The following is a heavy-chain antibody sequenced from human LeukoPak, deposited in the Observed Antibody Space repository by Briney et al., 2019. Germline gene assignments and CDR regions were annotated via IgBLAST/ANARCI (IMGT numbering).Heavy chain of an antibody. CDR3: AKDTSRVRGVVDY. CDR1: GFTFSSYG. J-gene: IGHJ4*02. D-gene: IGHD3-10*01. CDR2: IPYDGSNK. Sequence: GGSLRHSCAASGFTFSSYGMHWVRQAPGKGLEWLAFIPYDGSNKYYADSVKGRFTISRDNSKNTLYLQMNSLRAEDTAVYYCAKDTSRVRGVVDYWGQGTLVTVSS. V-gene: IGHV3-30*02.